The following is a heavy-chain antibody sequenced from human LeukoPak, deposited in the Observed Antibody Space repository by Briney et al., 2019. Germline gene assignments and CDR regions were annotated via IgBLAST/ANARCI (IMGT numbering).Heavy chain of an antibody. Sequence: PSETLSLTCTVSDGSISSYYWSWIRQPPGKGLEWMGYIYYSGSTKYNPSLKSRVTISADESKNQFFFMLSSVTAAETAGLYFAGYGGGGYGFDYWGQGTLVAVSS. CDR3: AGYGGGGYGFDY. D-gene: IGHD5-12*01. CDR1: DGSISSYY. J-gene: IGHJ4*02. CDR2: IYYSGST. V-gene: IGHV4-59*08.